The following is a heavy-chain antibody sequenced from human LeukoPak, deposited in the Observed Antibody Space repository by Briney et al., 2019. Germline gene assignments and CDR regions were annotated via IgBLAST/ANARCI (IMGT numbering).Heavy chain of an antibody. V-gene: IGHV3-33*01. Sequence: PGGSLRLSCAASGFTFSSYGMHWVRQAPGKGPEWVAVIWYDGSNKYYADSVKGRFTISRDNSKNTLYLQMNSLRAEDTAVYYCARGAVAGDYWGQGTLVTVSS. CDR1: GFTFSSYG. CDR2: IWYDGSNK. D-gene: IGHD6-19*01. J-gene: IGHJ4*02. CDR3: ARGAVAGDY.